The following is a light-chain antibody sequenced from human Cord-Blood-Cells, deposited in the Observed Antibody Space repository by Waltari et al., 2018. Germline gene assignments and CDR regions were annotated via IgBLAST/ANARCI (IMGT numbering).Light chain of an antibody. CDR1: QSVLYSSNNKNY. J-gene: IGKJ2*03. CDR2: WAS. CDR3: QQYYSTLSYS. V-gene: IGKV4-1*01. Sequence: DTVMTQSPDSLAVSLGERATINCKSRQSVLYSSNNKNYLAWYQQKPGQPPKLLIYWASTRESGVPDRFSGSGSGTDFTLTISSLQAEDVAVYYCQQYYSTLSYSFGQGTKLEIK.